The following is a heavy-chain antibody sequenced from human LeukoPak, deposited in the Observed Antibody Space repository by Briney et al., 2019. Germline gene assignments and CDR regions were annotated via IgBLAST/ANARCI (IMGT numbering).Heavy chain of an antibody. J-gene: IGHJ4*02. CDR2: ISNSGSTI. D-gene: IGHD3-10*01. V-gene: IGHV3-48*03. CDR1: GFTFSSYE. Sequence: GGSLRLSCAASGFTFSSYEMNWVRQAPGKGLEWISYISNSGSTIYSADSVKGRFTISRDNSKNSVYLQLNSLRAEDTALYYCARGRNYGSGSYVFDYWGQGTLVTVSS. CDR3: ARGRNYGSGSYVFDY.